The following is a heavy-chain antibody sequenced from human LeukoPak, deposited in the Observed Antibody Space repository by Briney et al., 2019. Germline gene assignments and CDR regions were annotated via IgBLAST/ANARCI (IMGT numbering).Heavy chain of an antibody. CDR2: INRSGST. Sequence: SQTLSLTCPIYGPSFTSNCWSWFSHPPGKGREWNGEINRSGSTNYNSSLSLKSRVTISVDTSKNQFSLTLSSVTAADTAADYCAVSAAALFDPWGQGTLVTVSS. CDR1: GPSFTSNC. J-gene: IGHJ5*02. V-gene: IGHV4-34*01. D-gene: IGHD6-6*01. CDR3: AVSAAALFDP.